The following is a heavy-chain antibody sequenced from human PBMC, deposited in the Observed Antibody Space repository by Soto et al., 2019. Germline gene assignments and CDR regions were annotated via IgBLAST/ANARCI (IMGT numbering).Heavy chain of an antibody. CDR1: GFSLSTTGVG. CDR3: AHRGGAAVGLYYFDY. J-gene: IGHJ4*02. Sequence: GSGPTLVNPTQTLTLTCTFSGFSLSTTGVGVSWIRQPPGKALEWLALIYWHDDKRYSPSLKSRLTITKDTSKNQVVLTMPNMDPLDTATYYCAHRGGAAVGLYYFDYWCQGALVTVSS. CDR2: IYWHDDK. V-gene: IGHV2-5*01. D-gene: IGHD6-13*01.